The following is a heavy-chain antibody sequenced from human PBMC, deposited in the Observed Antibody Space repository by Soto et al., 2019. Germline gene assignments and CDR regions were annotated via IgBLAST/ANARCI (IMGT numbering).Heavy chain of an antibody. CDR1: GGSISSGGYY. D-gene: IGHD3-16*01. Sequence: QVQLQESGPGLVKPSQTLSLTCTFSGGSISSGGYYWSWIRQHPGKGLEWIGYINYSGSTYYNPSLKSRVTISVDTSKNQFSLKLSSVTAADTAVYYCARESPMITFGGERRNYFDYWGQGTLVTVSS. CDR2: INYSGST. V-gene: IGHV4-31*03. CDR3: ARESPMITFGGERRNYFDY. J-gene: IGHJ4*02.